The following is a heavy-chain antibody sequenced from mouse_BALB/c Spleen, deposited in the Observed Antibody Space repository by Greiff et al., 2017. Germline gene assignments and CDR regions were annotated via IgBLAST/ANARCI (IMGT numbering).Heavy chain of an antibody. V-gene: IGHV2-9*02. CDR3: ARDYGNYWYFDV. D-gene: IGHD2-1*01. Sequence: VQVVESGPGLVAPSQSLSITCTVSGFSLTSYGVHWVRQPPGKGLEWLGVIWAGGSTNYNSALMSRLSISKDNSKSQVFLKMNSLQTDDTAMYYCARDYGNYWYFDVWGAGTTVTVSS. J-gene: IGHJ1*01. CDR1: GFSLTSYG. CDR2: IWAGGST.